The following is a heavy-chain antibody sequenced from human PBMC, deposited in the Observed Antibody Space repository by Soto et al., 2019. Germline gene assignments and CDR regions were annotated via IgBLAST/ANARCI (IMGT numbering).Heavy chain of an antibody. J-gene: IGHJ6*03. D-gene: IGHD3-22*01. CDR3: ARDSLADYYDSSGYYYYYYMDV. CDR2: IRSSSYI. Sequence: GGSLRLSCAASGFTFSSYSMNWVRQAPGKGLEWVSSIRSSSYIDYADTVKGRFTIARDNAKNALYLHMNSLGAEDTAVYYCARDSLADYYDSSGYYYYYYMDVWGKGTTVTVSS. CDR1: GFTFSSYS. V-gene: IGHV3-21*01.